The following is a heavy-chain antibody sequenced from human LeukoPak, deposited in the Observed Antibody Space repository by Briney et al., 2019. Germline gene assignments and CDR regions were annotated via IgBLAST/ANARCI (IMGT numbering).Heavy chain of an antibody. D-gene: IGHD3-10*01. J-gene: IGHJ6*03. CDR1: GGSMSYDY. CDR3: ARHFRRDYSASGASQYYHYIDV. Sequence: SETLSLTCTVSGGSMSYDYWSWTRQTPGMRLEWIAYIYTSGSTRYNPSLKSRVTISVDTSKNHFSLRLRSVTAADTAVYYCARHFRRDYSASGASQYYHYIDVWGKGTTVTVSS. V-gene: IGHV4-4*09. CDR2: IYTSGST.